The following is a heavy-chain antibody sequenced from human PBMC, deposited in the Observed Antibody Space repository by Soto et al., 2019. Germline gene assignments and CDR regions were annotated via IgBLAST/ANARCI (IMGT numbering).Heavy chain of an antibody. V-gene: IGHV3-30-3*01. CDR3: ARHPTHCTNGVCFGYYFDY. Sequence: PWWSLRLSCSASVFTFSSYAMHWFRQAPGKGLEWVAVISYDGSNKYYADSVKGRFTISRDNSKNTLYLQMNSLRAEDTAVYYCARHPTHCTNGVCFGYYFDYWGQGTLVTVSS. J-gene: IGHJ4*02. CDR2: ISYDGSNK. D-gene: IGHD2-8*01. CDR1: VFTFSSYA.